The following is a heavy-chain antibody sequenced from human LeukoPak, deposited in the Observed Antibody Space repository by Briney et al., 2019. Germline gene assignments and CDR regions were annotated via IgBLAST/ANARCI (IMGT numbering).Heavy chain of an antibody. V-gene: IGHV5-51*01. CDR1: VYSFTSTC. CDR3: GRYCGGGSCQVDY. J-gene: IGHJ4*02. Sequence: LKISCKGSVYSFTSTCIGGVRHPPGKGLKWMGIIYHVDSDTRYSPSFQGQVTMSADNFISTAYVEWSSLKGSDTAMYYCGRYCGGGSCQVDYWGQGTLVAVSS. CDR2: IYHVDSDT. D-gene: IGHD2-15*01.